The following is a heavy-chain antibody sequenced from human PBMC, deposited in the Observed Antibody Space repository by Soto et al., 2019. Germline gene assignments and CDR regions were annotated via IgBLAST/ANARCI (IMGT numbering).Heavy chain of an antibody. CDR3: ATLTAGGSGRGY. V-gene: IGHV4-31*03. Sequence: QLQLQESGPGLVEPSQTLSLTCTVSGASVTSESYHWSWIRQRPGKGLEWIGYITGSPYYNPSLKSRVSISLDTSGNNFSLRLSSVTAADTAVYYCATLTAGGSGRGYWGQGTLVTVSS. J-gene: IGHJ4*02. CDR1: GASVTSESYH. CDR2: ITGSP. D-gene: IGHD5-12*01.